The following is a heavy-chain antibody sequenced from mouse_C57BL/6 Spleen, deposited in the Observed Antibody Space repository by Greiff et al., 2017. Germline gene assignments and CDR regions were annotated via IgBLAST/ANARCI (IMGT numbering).Heavy chain of an antibody. V-gene: IGHV1-50*01. CDR1: GYTFTSYW. CDR2: IDPSDSYT. D-gene: IGHD4-1*01. J-gene: IGHJ1*03. CDR3: ARGWDYWYFDV. Sequence: QVQLQQSGAELVKPGASVKLSCKASGYTFTSYWMQWVKQRPGQGLEWIGEIDPSDSYTNYNQKFKGKATLTVDTSSSTAYMQLSSLTSEDSAVYYCARGWDYWYFDVWGTGTTVTVSS.